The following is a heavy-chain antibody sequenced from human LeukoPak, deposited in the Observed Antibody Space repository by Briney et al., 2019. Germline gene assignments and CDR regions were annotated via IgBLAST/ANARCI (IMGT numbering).Heavy chain of an antibody. CDR2: IYPGECDT. J-gene: IGHJ3*02. CDR1: GCSFTSYW. Sequence: GGALKISFQGSGCSFTSYWIGWVRPLAGKGRAGMGIIYPGECDTRYSPPFQGQVTISADKSISTAYLPWRSLKASDTAMYYCARRGAYCGGDCYRFGAFDIWGQGTMVTVSS. CDR3: ARRGAYCGGDCYRFGAFDI. V-gene: IGHV5-51*01. D-gene: IGHD2-21*02.